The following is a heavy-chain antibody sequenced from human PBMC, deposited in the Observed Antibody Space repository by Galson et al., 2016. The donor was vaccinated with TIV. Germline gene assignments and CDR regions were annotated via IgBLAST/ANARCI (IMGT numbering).Heavy chain of an antibody. D-gene: IGHD6-13*01. Sequence: SLRLSCAASGFTFNNHEMSWVRQAPGQGLEWISYISSSGSIIYYADPVKGRFTISRDNAKNSLYLQMNSLRAEDTAIYYCARDLLGIPGEGYLDPWGQGTLVTVSS. CDR1: GFTFNNHE. J-gene: IGHJ5*02. CDR2: ISSSGSII. V-gene: IGHV3-48*03. CDR3: ARDLLGIPGEGYLDP.